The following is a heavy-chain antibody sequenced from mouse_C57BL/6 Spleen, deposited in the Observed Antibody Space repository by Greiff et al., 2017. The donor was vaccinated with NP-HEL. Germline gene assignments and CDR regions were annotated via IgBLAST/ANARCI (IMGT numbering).Heavy chain of an antibody. CDR3: TRGNYGSSSPYFDY. CDR2: IDPETGGT. CDR1: GYTFTDYE. D-gene: IGHD1-1*01. J-gene: IGHJ2*01. Sequence: QVHVKQSGAELVRPGASVTLSCKASGYTFTDYEMHWVKQTPVHGLEWIGAIDPETGGTAYNQKFKGKAILTADKSSSTAYMELRSLTSEDSAVYYWTRGNYGSSSPYFDYWGQGTTLTVSS. V-gene: IGHV1-15*01.